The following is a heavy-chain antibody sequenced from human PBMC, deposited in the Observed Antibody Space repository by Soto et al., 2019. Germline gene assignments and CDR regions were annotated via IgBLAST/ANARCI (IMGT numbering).Heavy chain of an antibody. Sequence: LRLSCAASGFTFSSYGMHWVRQAPGKGLEWVAVIWYDGSNKYYADSVKGRFTISRDNSKNTLYLQMNSLRAEDTAVYYCARYFWGYDSSGPPPVVWGQGTMVNVSS. D-gene: IGHD3-22*01. CDR3: ARYFWGYDSSGPPPVV. J-gene: IGHJ3*01. CDR2: IWYDGSNK. CDR1: GFTFSSYG. V-gene: IGHV3-33*01.